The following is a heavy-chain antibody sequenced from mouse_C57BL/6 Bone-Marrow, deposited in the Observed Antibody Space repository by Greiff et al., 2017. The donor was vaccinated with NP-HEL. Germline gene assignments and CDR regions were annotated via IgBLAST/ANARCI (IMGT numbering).Heavy chain of an antibody. CDR1: GYAFTNYL. V-gene: IGHV1-54*01. J-gene: IGHJ3*01. D-gene: IGHD3-2*02. CDR3: SSPDSSGAWFAY. Sequence: QVQLQQSGAELVRPGTSVKVSCKASGYAFTNYLIAWVKQRPGQGLEWIGVINPGGGGTNYTEKFKGKATLTADKSSSTAYMQLSSLTSEDSAVYFCSSPDSSGAWFAYWGQGTLVTVSA. CDR2: INPGGGGT.